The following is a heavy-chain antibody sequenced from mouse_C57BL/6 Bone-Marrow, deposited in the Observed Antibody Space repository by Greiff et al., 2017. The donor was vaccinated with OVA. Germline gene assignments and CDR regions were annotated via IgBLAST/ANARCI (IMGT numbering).Heavy chain of an antibody. J-gene: IGHJ2*01. V-gene: IGHV5-12*01. D-gene: IGHD4-1*01. CDR2: ISNGGGST. CDR3: GREPGAAGYYFDY. Sequence: EVKLVESGGGLVQPGGSLKLSCAASGFTFSDYCMYWVRQTPEKRLEWVAYISNGGGSTYYPDTVKGRFTLSRDNAKNTLYLQRSRLTSEDTAVYYCGREPGAAGYYFDYWGQGTTLTVSS. CDR1: GFTFSDYC.